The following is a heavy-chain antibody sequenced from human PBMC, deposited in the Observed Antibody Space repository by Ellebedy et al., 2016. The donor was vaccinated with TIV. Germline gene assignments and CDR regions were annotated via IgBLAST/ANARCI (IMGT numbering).Heavy chain of an antibody. CDR1: GFTVSSNY. D-gene: IGHD2/OR15-2a*01. J-gene: IGHJ4*02. V-gene: IGHV3-30-3*01. Sequence: GESLKISXEASGFTVSSNYINWVRQPPGKGLEWVALMSYDGNYRHYAHSVKGRFTISRDNSKNTLYLQMSSLRAEDTAIYYCASESSTWAEFDYWGQGSLVTVSS. CDR3: ASESSTWAEFDY. CDR2: MSYDGNYR.